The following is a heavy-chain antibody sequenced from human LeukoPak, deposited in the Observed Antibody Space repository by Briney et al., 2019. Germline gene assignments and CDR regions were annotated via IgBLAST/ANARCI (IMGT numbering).Heavy chain of an antibody. CDR1: GGSISSYY. CDR3: ARVPSDAFDI. V-gene: IGHV4-4*07. CDR2: IYTSGST. J-gene: IGHJ3*02. Sequence: SEILSLTCTVSGGSISSYYWSWIRQPAGKGLEWIGRIYTSGSTNFNPSLKSRVTMSVDASKNQFSLKLSSVTAADTAVYYCARVPSDAFDIWGQGTMVTVSS.